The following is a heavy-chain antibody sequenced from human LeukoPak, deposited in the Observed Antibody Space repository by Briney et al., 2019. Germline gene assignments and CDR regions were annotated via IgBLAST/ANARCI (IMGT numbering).Heavy chain of an antibody. J-gene: IGHJ4*02. CDR3: ARGTVGATPIDY. D-gene: IGHD1-26*01. V-gene: IGHV4-59*01. CDR1: GGSISSYY. Sequence: SETLSLTCTVSGGSISSYYWSWIRQPPGKGLEWIGYIYYSGSTNYNPSLKSRVTISVDTPKNQFSLKLSSVTAADTAVYYCARGTVGATPIDYWGQGTLVTVSS. CDR2: IYYSGST.